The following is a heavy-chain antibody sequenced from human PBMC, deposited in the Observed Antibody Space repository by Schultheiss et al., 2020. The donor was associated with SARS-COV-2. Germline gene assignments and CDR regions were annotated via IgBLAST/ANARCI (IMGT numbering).Heavy chain of an antibody. CDR1: GYTFTSYG. J-gene: IGHJ5*02. CDR3: ARVEGGLVSRIIQPGWFDP. D-gene: IGHD3-16*01. Sequence: GESLKISCKASGYTFTSYGISWVRQAPGQGLEWMGWISVFNGNTNYAQMFQDRVIMTTDASTSTAYMELRSLRSDDTAVYYCARVEGGLVSRIIQPGWFDPWGQGTLVTVSS. V-gene: IGHV1-18*01. CDR2: ISVFNGNT.